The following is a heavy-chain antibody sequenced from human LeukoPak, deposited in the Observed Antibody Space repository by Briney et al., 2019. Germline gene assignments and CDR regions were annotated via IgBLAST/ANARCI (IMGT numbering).Heavy chain of an antibody. V-gene: IGHV4-34*12. CDR3: ARGYDSGGYYAYFDY. D-gene: IGHD3-22*01. Sequence: PSETPSLTCTVYGGSFRGYYWTWIRQSPGKGLQWIGEVIHSGATNYNPSLTSRLIISVDTSRNQFSLKLSSVTAADTAVYYCARGYDSGGYYAYFDYWGQGALVTVSS. CDR2: VIHSGAT. CDR1: GGSFRGYY. J-gene: IGHJ4*02.